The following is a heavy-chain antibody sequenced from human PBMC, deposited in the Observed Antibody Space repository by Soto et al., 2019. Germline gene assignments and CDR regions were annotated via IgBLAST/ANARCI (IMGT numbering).Heavy chain of an antibody. CDR3: ARKGVAFDY. CDR1: GVTFSSYS. Sequence: WGSLRLSCAASGVTFSSYSMNWVRQAPGKGLEWISYISTTSSSIYYADSVKGRFTISRDNAKNSLFLQMNSLRDEDTAVYYCARKGVAFDYWGQGAMVTVSS. V-gene: IGHV3-48*02. D-gene: IGHD5-12*01. CDR2: ISTTSSSI. J-gene: IGHJ4*02.